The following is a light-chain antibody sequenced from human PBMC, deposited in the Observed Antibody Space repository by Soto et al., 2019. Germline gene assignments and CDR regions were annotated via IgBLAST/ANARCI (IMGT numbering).Light chain of an antibody. Sequence: PGERGTLYCMASQSVSSYLAWYQQKPGQAPRLLIYDASNRATGIPARFSGSGSGTDFTLTISSLEPEDFAVYYCQQRSNWPPITFGQGTRLEI. V-gene: IGKV3-11*01. CDR3: QQRSNWPPIT. CDR1: QSVSSY. J-gene: IGKJ5*01. CDR2: DAS.